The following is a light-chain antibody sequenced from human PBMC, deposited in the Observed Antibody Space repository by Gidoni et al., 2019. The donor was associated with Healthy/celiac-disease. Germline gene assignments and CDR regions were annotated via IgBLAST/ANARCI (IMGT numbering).Light chain of an antibody. Sequence: EIVLTQSPATLSLSPGERATLPCRASKSVSSYLAWYQQKPGQAPRLLIYDASTRATGIPARFGGSGSGTDFTLTISSLEPEDFAVYYCQQRSNWPKVTFGQGTRLEIK. J-gene: IGKJ5*01. V-gene: IGKV3-11*01. CDR2: DAS. CDR1: KSVSSY. CDR3: QQRSNWPKVT.